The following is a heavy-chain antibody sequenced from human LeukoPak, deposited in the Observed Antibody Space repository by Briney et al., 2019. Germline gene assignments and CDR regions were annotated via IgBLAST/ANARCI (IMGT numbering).Heavy chain of an antibody. CDR2: MNPNSGNT. Sequence: ASVKVSCKASGYTFTGYYMHWVRQAPGQGLEWMGWMNPNSGNTGYAQKFQGRVTMTRNTSISTAYMELSSLRSEDTAVYYCARGHRRIAAAGTEGDYWGQGTLVTVSS. D-gene: IGHD6-13*01. J-gene: IGHJ4*02. V-gene: IGHV1-8*02. CDR3: ARGHRRIAAAGTEGDY. CDR1: GYTFTGYY.